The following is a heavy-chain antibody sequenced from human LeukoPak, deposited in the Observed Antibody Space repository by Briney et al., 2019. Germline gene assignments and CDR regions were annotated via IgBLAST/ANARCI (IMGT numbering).Heavy chain of an antibody. J-gene: IGHJ4*02. CDR3: ARDYSRYLGGGFDY. D-gene: IGHD3-16*01. CDR2: IYYSGST. CDR1: GGSVSSGSYY. Sequence: SSETLSLTCTVSGGSVSSGSYYWSWIRQPPGKGLEWIGHIYYSGSTNYNPSLKSRVTISVDTSKNQFSLKLSSVTAADTAVYYCARDYSRYLGGGFDYWGQGTLVTVSS. V-gene: IGHV4-61*01.